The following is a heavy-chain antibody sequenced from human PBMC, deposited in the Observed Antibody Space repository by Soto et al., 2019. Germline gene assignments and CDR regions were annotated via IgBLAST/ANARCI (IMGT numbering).Heavy chain of an antibody. Sequence: SETLSLTCTVSGGTISSYYWRWIRQPPGKGLEWIGCFYNSGNTNYNPSLKSRVTISVDTSNNQFSLRVNSVTAAVMAVYYCASTKQWLAFDYWGQGALVTGSS. CDR2: FYNSGNT. CDR1: GGTISSYY. D-gene: IGHD6-19*01. CDR3: ASTKQWLAFDY. V-gene: IGHV4-59*01. J-gene: IGHJ4*02.